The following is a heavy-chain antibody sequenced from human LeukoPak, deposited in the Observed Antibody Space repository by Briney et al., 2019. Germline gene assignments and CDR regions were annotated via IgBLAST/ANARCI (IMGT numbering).Heavy chain of an antibody. CDR1: GFTFSSYA. D-gene: IGHD6-13*01. CDR2: IWYDGSNK. V-gene: IGHV3-33*08. Sequence: GRSLRLSCAASGFTFSSYAMHWVRQAPGKGLEWVAVIWYDGSNKYYADSVKGRFTISRDNSKNTLYLQMNSLRAEDTAVYYCARDRGSSSWYHFDYWGQGTLVTVSS. CDR3: ARDRGSSSWYHFDY. J-gene: IGHJ4*02.